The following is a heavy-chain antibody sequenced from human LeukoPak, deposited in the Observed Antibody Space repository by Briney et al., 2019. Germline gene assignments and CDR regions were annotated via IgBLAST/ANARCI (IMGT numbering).Heavy chain of an antibody. CDR3: AREGDSSSVGWFDP. D-gene: IGHD6-13*01. J-gene: IGHJ5*02. Sequence: SETLSLTCTVSGASIRSYYWSWIRQPPGKGLEWVGYIFYTGITKYNPSLKSRVTMSVDTSKNQFSLKLSSVTAADTAVYYCAREGDSSSVGWFDPWGQGTLVTVSS. CDR2: IFYTGIT. V-gene: IGHV4-59*12. CDR1: GASIRSYY.